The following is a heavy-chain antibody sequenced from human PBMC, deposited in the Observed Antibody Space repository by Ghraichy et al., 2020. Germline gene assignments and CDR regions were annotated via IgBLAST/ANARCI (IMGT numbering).Heavy chain of an antibody. V-gene: IGHV3-21*01. CDR3: AKIAVPDPFDY. D-gene: IGHD6-19*01. J-gene: IGHJ4*02. Sequence: LSLTCAASGFTFSSYSMNWVRQAPGKGLEWGSSIRSSSSHIHAVASVKGRFTISSDNSKNSLYLQMNSLRVEDTAVYYCAKIAVPDPFDYWGQGTLVTVSS. CDR2: IRSSSSHI. CDR1: GFTFSSYS.